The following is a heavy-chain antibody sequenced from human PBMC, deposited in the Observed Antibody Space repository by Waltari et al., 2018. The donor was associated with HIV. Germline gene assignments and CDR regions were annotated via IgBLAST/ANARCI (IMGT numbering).Heavy chain of an antibody. CDR3: ARGQPLVGLYHYGMDV. D-gene: IGHD6-13*01. V-gene: IGHV1-8*01. Sequence: VRQATGQGLEWMGWMNPNSGNTGYVQKFQGRVTMTRNTSTSTAYMELSSLTSDDTAVYYCARGQPLVGLYHYGMDVWGQGTTVTVSS. J-gene: IGHJ6*02. CDR2: MNPNSGNT.